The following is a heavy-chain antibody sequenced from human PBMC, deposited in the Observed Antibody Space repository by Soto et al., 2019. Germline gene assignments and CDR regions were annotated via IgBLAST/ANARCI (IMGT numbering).Heavy chain of an antibody. CDR3: GVLGEYYDSHVDAEKALDI. Sequence: PETLPLTYAVSGLSVSSNFYWAWIRQSPGQGLEWIGTIYHSGSTDYNPSLESRVTMSVDTSKNQFSLNMRSVTDADTDVYFCGVLGEYYDSHVDAEKALDIWGQGTWIT. CDR2: IYHSGST. D-gene: IGHD3-16*01. J-gene: IGHJ3*02. CDR1: GLSVSSNFY. V-gene: IGHV4-38-2*01.